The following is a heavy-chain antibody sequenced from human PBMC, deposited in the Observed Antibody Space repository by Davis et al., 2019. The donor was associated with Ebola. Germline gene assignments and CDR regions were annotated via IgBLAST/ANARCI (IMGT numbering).Heavy chain of an antibody. CDR3: ASFGTDWQRSD. J-gene: IGHJ4*02. CDR1: GFTFSNYW. Sequence: GESLKISCAASGFTFSNYWVHWVRQAPGKGLVWVSHINTDGTYTRYADPVKGRFTVARDNAKNTLYRQMNGLRSEDTAIYYCASFGTDWQRSDWGQGTLVTVSS. CDR2: INTDGTYT. D-gene: IGHD5-12*01. V-gene: IGHV3-74*01.